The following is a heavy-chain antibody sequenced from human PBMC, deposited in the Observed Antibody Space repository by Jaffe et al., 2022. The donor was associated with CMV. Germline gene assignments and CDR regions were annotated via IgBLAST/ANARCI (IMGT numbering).Heavy chain of an antibody. CDR2: IYYSGST. CDR1: GGSISSYY. CDR3: ARLDCSGGSHCYWGWFDP. V-gene: IGHV4-59*08. D-gene: IGHD2-15*01. Sequence: QVQLQESGPGLVKPSETLSLTCTVSGGSISSYYWSWIRQPPGKGLEWIGYIYYSGSTNYNPSLKSRVTISVDTSKNQFSLKLSSVTAADTAVYYCARLDCSGGSHCYWGWFDPWGQGTLVTVSS. J-gene: IGHJ5*02.